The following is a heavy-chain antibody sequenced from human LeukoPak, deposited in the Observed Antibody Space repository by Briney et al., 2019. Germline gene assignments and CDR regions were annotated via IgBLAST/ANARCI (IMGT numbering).Heavy chain of an antibody. CDR1: GGSISSYY. V-gene: IGHV4-59*06. Sequence: SETLSLTCTVSGGSISSYYWSWIRQPAGKGLEWIGYIYYSGSTYYNPSLKSRVTISVDTSKNQFSLKLSSVTAADTAVYYCATTFGYGSGYYFDYWGQGTLVTVSS. D-gene: IGHD3-10*01. CDR2: IYYSGST. J-gene: IGHJ4*02. CDR3: ATTFGYGSGYYFDY.